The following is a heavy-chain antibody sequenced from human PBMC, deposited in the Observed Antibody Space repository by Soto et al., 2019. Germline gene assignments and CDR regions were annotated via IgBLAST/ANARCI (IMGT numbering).Heavy chain of an antibody. CDR2: IYYSGST. V-gene: IGHV4-61*01. D-gene: IGHD5-18*01. J-gene: IGHJ4*02. CDR3: ARDRMEGDTAMVKGEDD. CDR1: GGSVSSGSYY. Sequence: QVQLQESGPGLVKPSETLSLTCTVSGGSVSSGSYYWSWIRQPPGKGLEWIGYIYYSGSTNYNPSLKSRVTISVDTSKNQFSLKLSSVTAADTAVYYCARDRMEGDTAMVKGEDDWGQGTLVTVSS.